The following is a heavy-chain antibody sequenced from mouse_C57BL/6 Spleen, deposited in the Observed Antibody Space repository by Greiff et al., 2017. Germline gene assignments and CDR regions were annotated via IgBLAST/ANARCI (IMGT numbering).Heavy chain of an antibody. D-gene: IGHD1-3*01. CDR1: GYTFTSYW. Sequence: QVQLQQPGAELVRPGSSVKLSCKASGYTFTSYWMHWVKQRPIQGLEWIGNIDPSDSETHYNQKFKDKATLTVDKSSSTAYMQLSSLTSEDSAVYYCARGINSPLDYWGQGTTLTVSS. CDR3: ARGINSPLDY. J-gene: IGHJ2*01. CDR2: IDPSDSET. V-gene: IGHV1-52*01.